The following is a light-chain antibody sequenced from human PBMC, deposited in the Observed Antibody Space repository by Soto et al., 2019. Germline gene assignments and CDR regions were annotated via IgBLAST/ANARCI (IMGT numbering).Light chain of an antibody. CDR1: SSDVGGYNY. J-gene: IGLJ1*01. CDR2: DVT. CDR3: CSYAGSYTYV. V-gene: IGLV2-11*01. Sequence: QSVLTQPRSVSGSPGQSVTISCTGTSSDVGGYNYVSWYRQRPGKAPKLMIYDVTKRPSGVPDRFSGSKSGNTASLTISGLQAEDEADYYCCSYAGSYTYVFGTGTKVTVL.